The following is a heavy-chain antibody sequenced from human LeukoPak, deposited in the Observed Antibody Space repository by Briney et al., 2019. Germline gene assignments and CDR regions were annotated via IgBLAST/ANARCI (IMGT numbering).Heavy chain of an antibody. Sequence: SVKVSCKASGGTFSNYDISWVRQAPGQGLEWMGGIIPIFGRANYAQKFQGRVTITADESTSTAYMELSSLRSEDTAVYYCARTPSVVVTASPWLGWFDPWGQGTLVTVSS. CDR3: ARTPSVVVTASPWLGWFDP. CDR1: GGTFSNYD. J-gene: IGHJ5*02. CDR2: IIPIFGRA. D-gene: IGHD2-21*02. V-gene: IGHV1-69*01.